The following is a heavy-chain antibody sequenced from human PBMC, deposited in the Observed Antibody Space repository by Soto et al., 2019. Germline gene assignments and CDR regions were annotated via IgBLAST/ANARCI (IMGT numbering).Heavy chain of an antibody. CDR2: IYPGDSDT. Sequence: PGESLKISCKGSGYSFTSYWIGWVRQMPGKGLEWMGLIYPGDSDTRYSPSFQGQVTISADKSISTAYLQWSSLKASDTAMYYCARGPPSYYDFWSGYAPGPLLGYCMDFWGQGTTVTVSS. V-gene: IGHV5-51*01. CDR3: ARGPPSYYDFWSGYAPGPLLGYCMDF. CDR1: GYSFTSYW. J-gene: IGHJ6*02. D-gene: IGHD3-3*01.